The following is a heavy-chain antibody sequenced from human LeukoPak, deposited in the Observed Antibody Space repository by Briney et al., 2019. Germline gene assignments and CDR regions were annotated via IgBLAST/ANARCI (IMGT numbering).Heavy chain of an antibody. CDR2: ISSSSSSI. V-gene: IGHV3-21*01. J-gene: IGHJ4*02. CDR3: ASAYCSGGSCYYFFDY. D-gene: IGHD2-15*01. CDR1: GFTFSSNS. Sequence: GGSLRLSCATSGFTFSSNSMNWVRQAPGKGLEWVSYISSSSSSIYYSDSVKGRFIISRDNAKNSLYLQMNSLRAEDTAVYYCASAYCSGGSCYYFFDYWGQGTLVTVSS.